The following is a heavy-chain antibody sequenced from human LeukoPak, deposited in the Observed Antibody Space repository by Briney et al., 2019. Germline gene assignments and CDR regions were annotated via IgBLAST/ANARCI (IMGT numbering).Heavy chain of an antibody. CDR2: MHHSGST. Sequence: PSETLSLTCSVSGDSISSNYYWGWIRQPPGKGLEWIGSMHHSGSTYYSPSLKSRVTISLDTSQNQFSLKLSSVTAADTAVYYCSRDTVEMATTYYFDFWGQGTLVTVSS. D-gene: IGHD5-24*01. CDR1: GDSISSNYY. J-gene: IGHJ4*02. CDR3: SRDTVEMATTYYFDF. V-gene: IGHV4-38-2*02.